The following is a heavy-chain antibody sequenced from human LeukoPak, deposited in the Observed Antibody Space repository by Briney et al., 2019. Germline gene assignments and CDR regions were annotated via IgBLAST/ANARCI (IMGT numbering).Heavy chain of an antibody. V-gene: IGHV3-7*03. J-gene: IGHJ6*02. CDR1: GFTFSSYW. D-gene: IGHD3-16*01. CDR2: INHNGNVN. CDR3: ARGGVLEV. Sequence: GGSLRLSCAASGFTFSSYWMNWARQAPGKGLEWVASINHNGNVNYYVDSVKGRFTIARDNAKNSLYLQMSNLRAEDTAVYFLARGGVLEVWGQGARSTSP.